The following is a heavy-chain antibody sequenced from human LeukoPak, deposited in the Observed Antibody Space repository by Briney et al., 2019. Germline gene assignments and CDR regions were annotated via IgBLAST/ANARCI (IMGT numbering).Heavy chain of an antibody. J-gene: IGHJ3*02. CDR1: GGSVSSGSSY. CDR3: ARSYSGYGEDAFDI. V-gene: IGHV4-61*01. Sequence: SETLSLTCTVSGGSVSSGSSYWSWIRQPPGKGLEWVGYIYYSGSTNYNPSLKSRVTISVDTSKNQFSLKLSSVTAADTAVYYCARSYSGYGEDAFDIWGQGTMVTVSS. CDR2: IYYSGST. D-gene: IGHD5-12*01.